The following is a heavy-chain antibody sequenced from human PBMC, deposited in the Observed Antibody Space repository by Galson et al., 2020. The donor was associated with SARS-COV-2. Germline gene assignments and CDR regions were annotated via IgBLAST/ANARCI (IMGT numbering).Heavy chain of an antibody. CDR1: GLNFNKYA. J-gene: IGHJ6*02. D-gene: IGHD3-10*01. Sequence: SLKISCTVSGLNFNKYAMHWVRQAPGKGLEWVAGINLDWDRVGYADSVKGRFTLSKDDAKNSLYLQMNRLTPEDTAFYYCGKDALPGGLAVWGQGTPVPGAS. CDR3: GKDALPGGLAV. CDR2: INLDWDRV. V-gene: IGHV3-9*01.